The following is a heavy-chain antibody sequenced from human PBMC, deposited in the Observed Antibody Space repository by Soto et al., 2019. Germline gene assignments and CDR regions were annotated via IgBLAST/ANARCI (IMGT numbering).Heavy chain of an antibody. CDR2: ISASGGNT. CDR3: AKMETNYDSSGLDY. J-gene: IGHJ4*02. Sequence: EVQLLESGGGLVQSGGSLRLSCAPSGFTFSICAMSWVRQAPGKGLEWVSTISASGGNTYYADSVKGRFAISRDNSESTLYLQMNRLRAGDTALYYCAKMETNYDSSGLDYWGQGTLVTVSS. V-gene: IGHV3-23*01. D-gene: IGHD3-22*01. CDR1: GFTFSICA.